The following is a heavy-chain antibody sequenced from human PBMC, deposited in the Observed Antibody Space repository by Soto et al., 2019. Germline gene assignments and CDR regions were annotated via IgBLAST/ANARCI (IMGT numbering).Heavy chain of an antibody. CDR3: AKDLYLGMIAEYFQH. D-gene: IGHD3-16*01. CDR1: GFTFSSYA. Sequence: GGSLRLSCAASGFTFSSYAMSWVRQAPGKGLEWVSAISGSGGSTYYADSVKGRFTISRDNSKNTLYLQMNSLRAEDTAVYYCAKDLYLGMIAEYFQHWGQGTLVTVSS. V-gene: IGHV3-23*01. CDR2: ISGSGGST. J-gene: IGHJ1*01.